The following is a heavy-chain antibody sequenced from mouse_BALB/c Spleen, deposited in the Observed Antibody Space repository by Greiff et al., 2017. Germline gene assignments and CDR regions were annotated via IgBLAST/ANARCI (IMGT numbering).Heavy chain of an antibody. Sequence: VQLQQSGAELVKPGASVKLSCKASGYTFTSYYMYWVKQRPGQGLEWIGGINPSNGGTNFNEKFKSKATLTVDKSSSTAYMQLSSLTSEDSAVYYCTRRGLRRDGYYAMDYWGQGTSVTVSS. J-gene: IGHJ4*01. D-gene: IGHD2-4*01. CDR3: TRRGLRRDGYYAMDY. CDR1: GYTFTSYY. V-gene: IGHV1S81*02. CDR2: INPSNGGT.